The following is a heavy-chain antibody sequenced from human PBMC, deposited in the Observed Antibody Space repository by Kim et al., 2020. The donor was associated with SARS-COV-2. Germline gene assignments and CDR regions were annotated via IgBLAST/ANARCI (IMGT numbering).Heavy chain of an antibody. CDR3: AKVRADGIAAAGTGGPLDP. Sequence: GGSLRLSCAASGFTFSSYAMSWVRQAPGKGLEWVSAISGSGGSTYYADSVKGRFTISRDNSKNTLYLQMNSLRAEDTAVYYCAKVRADGIAAAGTGGPLDPWGQGTLVTVSS. CDR1: GFTFSSYA. V-gene: IGHV3-23*01. J-gene: IGHJ5*02. D-gene: IGHD6-13*01. CDR2: ISGSGGST.